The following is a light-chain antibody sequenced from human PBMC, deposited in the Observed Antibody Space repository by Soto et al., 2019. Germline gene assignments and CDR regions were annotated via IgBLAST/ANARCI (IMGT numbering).Light chain of an antibody. CDR3: QQYGSSPPT. Sequence: EIVLTQSPGTPSLSPGERATLSCRASQSVSSSYLAWYQQKPGQAPRLLIYGASSRATGIPDGFSGSGSGTDFTLTISRLEPEDFAVYYCQQYGSSPPTFGQGTKVEIK. J-gene: IGKJ1*01. CDR1: QSVSSSY. CDR2: GAS. V-gene: IGKV3-20*01.